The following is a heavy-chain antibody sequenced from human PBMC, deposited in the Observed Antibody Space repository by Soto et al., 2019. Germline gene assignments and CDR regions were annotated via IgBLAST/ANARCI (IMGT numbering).Heavy chain of an antibody. Sequence: GGSLRLSCAASGFTFSSYGMHWVRQAPGKGLEWVAVISYDGSNKYYADPVKGRFTISRDNSKNTLYLQMNSLRAEDTAVYYCAKNGPTTADSSYYYGMDVWGQGTTVTVSS. D-gene: IGHD2-8*01. J-gene: IGHJ6*02. CDR1: GFTFSSYG. V-gene: IGHV3-30*18. CDR2: ISYDGSNK. CDR3: AKNGPTTADSSYYYGMDV.